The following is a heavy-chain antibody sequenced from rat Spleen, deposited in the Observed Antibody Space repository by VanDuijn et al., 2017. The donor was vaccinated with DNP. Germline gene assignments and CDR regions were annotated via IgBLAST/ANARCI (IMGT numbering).Heavy chain of an antibody. Sequence: EVKLVESGGGLVQPGRSLKLSCAASGFNFNDNWMGWVRQAPGKGLEWIGEINKESGTIIYSPSLKDKFTIFRDNVQNTLYLQMSNLGSEDTAIYHCAKGPNYGGYSDFFDYWGQGVMVTVSS. CDR2: INKESGTI. V-gene: IGHV4-2*01. D-gene: IGHD1-11*01. CDR3: AKGPNYGGYSDFFDY. CDR1: GFNFNDNW. J-gene: IGHJ2*01.